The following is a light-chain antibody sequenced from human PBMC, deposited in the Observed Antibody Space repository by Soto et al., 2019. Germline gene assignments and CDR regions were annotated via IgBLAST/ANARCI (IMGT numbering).Light chain of an antibody. V-gene: IGLV1-40*01. Sequence: QSALTQTPSVSGAPGQKITMSCTGSSSNIGAGYDVHWYQQVPGAAPRLLIYADNNRPSGVPDRFSASKSGTSASLAITGLQGEDEANYYCQSYDTSLSGAIFGAGTKVTVL. CDR1: SSNIGAGYD. J-gene: IGLJ2*01. CDR3: QSYDTSLSGAI. CDR2: ADN.